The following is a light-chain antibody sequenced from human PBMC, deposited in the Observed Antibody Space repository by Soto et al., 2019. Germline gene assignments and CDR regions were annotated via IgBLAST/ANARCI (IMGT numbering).Light chain of an antibody. CDR3: SSYTSSSTLVV. CDR2: EVS. J-gene: IGLJ2*01. Sequence: QSVLTQPASVSGSPGQSITLSCTVTSSDVGGYNYVSWYQQHPGKAPKLMIYEVSNRPSGVSNRFSGSKSGNTASLTISGLQAEDEADYYCSSYTSSSTLVVFGGGTKLTVL. V-gene: IGLV2-14*01. CDR1: SSDVGGYNY.